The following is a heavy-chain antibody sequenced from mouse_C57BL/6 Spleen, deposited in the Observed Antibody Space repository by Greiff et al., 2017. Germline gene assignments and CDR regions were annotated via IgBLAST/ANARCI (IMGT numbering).Heavy chain of an antibody. Sequence: EVQLQQSGTVLARPGASVKMSCKTSGYTFTSYWMHWVKQRPGQGLEWIGAIYPGNSDTSYNQKFKGKAKLTAVTSASTAYMELSSLTNEDSAVYYCTRSGLLDYFDYWGQGTTLTVSS. CDR1: GYTFTSYW. CDR2: IYPGNSDT. D-gene: IGHD2-3*01. CDR3: TRSGLLDYFDY. V-gene: IGHV1-5*01. J-gene: IGHJ2*01.